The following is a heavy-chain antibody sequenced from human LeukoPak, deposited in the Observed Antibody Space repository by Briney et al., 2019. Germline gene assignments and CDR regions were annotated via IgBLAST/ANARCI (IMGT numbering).Heavy chain of an antibody. CDR3: ARDDYGDNGVWFDP. J-gene: IGHJ5*02. V-gene: IGHV4-30-2*01. Sequence: SQTLSLTCAVSGGSVSSGGYSWSWIRQPPGKGLEWIGYIYHSGSTYYNPSLKSRVTISVDRSKNQFSLKPSSVTAADTAVYYCARDDYGDNGVWFDPWGQGTLVTVPS. CDR2: IYHSGST. D-gene: IGHD4-17*01. CDR1: GGSVSSGGYS.